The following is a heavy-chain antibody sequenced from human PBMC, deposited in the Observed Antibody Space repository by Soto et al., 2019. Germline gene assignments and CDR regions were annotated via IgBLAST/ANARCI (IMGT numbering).Heavy chain of an antibody. Sequence: ASVKVSCKASGYTFTSYAMHWVRQAPGQRLEWMGWINAGNGNTKYSQKFQGRVTITRDTSASTAYMELSSLRSEDTAVYYCARAVYCGGDCYPPEPDYFDYWGQGTLVTVSS. CDR3: ARAVYCGGDCYPPEPDYFDY. V-gene: IGHV1-3*01. CDR1: GYTFTSYA. CDR2: INAGNGNT. D-gene: IGHD2-21*02. J-gene: IGHJ4*02.